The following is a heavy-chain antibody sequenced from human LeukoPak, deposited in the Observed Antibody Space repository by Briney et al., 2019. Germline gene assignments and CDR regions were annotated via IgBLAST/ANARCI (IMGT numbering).Heavy chain of an antibody. V-gene: IGHV3-30*02. CDR3: AKDLWDGYTKLGVDAFDI. CDR1: GFTFSSYG. Sequence: GGSLRLSCAASGFTFSSYGMHWVRQAPGKGLEWVAFIRYDGSNKYYADSVKGRFTISRDNSKNTLYLQMNSLRAEDTAVYYCAKDLWDGYTKLGVDAFDIWGQGTMVTVSS. CDR2: IRYDGSNK. D-gene: IGHD5-24*01. J-gene: IGHJ3*02.